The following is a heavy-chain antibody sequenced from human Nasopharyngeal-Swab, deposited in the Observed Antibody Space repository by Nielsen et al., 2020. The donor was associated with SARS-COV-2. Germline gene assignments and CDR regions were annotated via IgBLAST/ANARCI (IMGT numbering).Heavy chain of an antibody. J-gene: IGHJ4*02. CDR3: ASLRADTPDFAY. Sequence: GGSLRLSCAASRFSFSSWPMHWVRQAPGKGLEWVTVISSDGSDKQYADSVKGRFTISRDNSKNTLYLQMKSLRAEDTGVYYCASLRADTPDFAYWGQGTLVTVSS. V-gene: IGHV3-30*03. CDR1: RFSFSSWP. CDR2: ISSDGSDK. D-gene: IGHD2-15*01.